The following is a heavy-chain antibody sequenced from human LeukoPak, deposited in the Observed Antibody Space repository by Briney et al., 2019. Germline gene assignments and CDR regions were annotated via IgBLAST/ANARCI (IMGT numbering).Heavy chain of an antibody. J-gene: IGHJ4*02. Sequence: GGSLRLSCAASGFTFSSYGMHWVRQAPGKGLEWVAVISYDGSNKYYADSVKGRFTISRDNSKNTLYLQMNSLRAEDTAVYYCARDFTPIAVAYDYWGQGTLVTVSS. CDR2: ISYDGSNK. CDR1: GFTFSSYG. D-gene: IGHD6-19*01. CDR3: ARDFTPIAVAYDY. V-gene: IGHV3-30*03.